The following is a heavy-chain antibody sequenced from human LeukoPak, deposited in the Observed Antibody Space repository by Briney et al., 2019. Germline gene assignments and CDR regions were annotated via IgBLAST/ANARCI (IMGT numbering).Heavy chain of an antibody. CDR3: ARGGDYATFDY. J-gene: IGHJ4*02. V-gene: IGHV3-74*01. CDR2: FKHDGRST. Sequence: GVSLRLSCASWGCTFNGYWKHWFPQSPGKALLWVSCFKHDGRSTTYADSVKGRFTISRDNAKNTLYLQMNSLRAEDTSVYYCARGGDYATFDYWGQGTLVTVSS. D-gene: IGHD4-17*01. CDR1: GCTFNGYW.